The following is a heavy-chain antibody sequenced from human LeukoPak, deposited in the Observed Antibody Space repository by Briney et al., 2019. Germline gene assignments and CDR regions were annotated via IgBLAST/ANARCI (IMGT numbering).Heavy chain of an antibody. Sequence: TLSLTCTVSGGSISSGGYYWSWIRQPPGKALEWLALIYWNDDKRYSPSLRNRLTVTKDTSKNQVVLTMTNMDPVDTATYYCAHRQWCGSTSCYDFPYWGQGTLVAVSS. V-gene: IGHV2-5*01. D-gene: IGHD2-2*01. CDR3: AHRQWCGSTSCYDFPY. CDR1: GGSISSGGYY. CDR2: IYWNDDK. J-gene: IGHJ4*02.